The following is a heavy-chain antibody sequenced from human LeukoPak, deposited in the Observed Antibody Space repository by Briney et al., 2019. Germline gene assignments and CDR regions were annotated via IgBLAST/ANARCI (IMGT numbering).Heavy chain of an antibody. J-gene: IGHJ5*02. CDR3: AKIPYSSGWVQNWFDP. D-gene: IGHD6-19*01. CDR1: EFTFSSYW. CDR2: INGDGSST. Sequence: GGSLRLSCTASEFTFSSYWMHWVRQPPGKGLVWVSRINGDGSSTSYADAVKGRFTISRDNAKNTLYLQMNSLRAEDTAVYYCAKIPYSSGWVQNWFDPWGQGTLVTVSS. V-gene: IGHV3-74*01.